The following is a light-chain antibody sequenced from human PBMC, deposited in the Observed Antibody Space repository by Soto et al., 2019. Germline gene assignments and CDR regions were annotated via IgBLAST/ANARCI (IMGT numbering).Light chain of an antibody. J-gene: IGKJ2*01. Sequence: EIVLTQSPATLYFSPGERATLSCRASQTINSYLAWYQQKSGQAPRLLIFDASNRATGTPARFTGSVSGTDFTDFTLTISSLEPEDFAVYYCQQRSNWPYTFGQGTKLEIK. CDR3: QQRSNWPYT. V-gene: IGKV3-11*01. CDR1: QTINSY. CDR2: DAS.